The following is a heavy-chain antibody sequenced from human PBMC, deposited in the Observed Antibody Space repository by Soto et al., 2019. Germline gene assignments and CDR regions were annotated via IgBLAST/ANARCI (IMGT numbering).Heavy chain of an antibody. D-gene: IGHD5-12*01. J-gene: IGHJ6*02. CDR1: GGTFSSYA. V-gene: IGHV1-69*13. CDR3: ARGAVATILDYYYYGLDV. Sequence: EASVKVSCKASGGTFSSYAISWVRQAPGQGLEWMGGIIPIFGTANYAQKFQGRVTITADESTSTAYMELSSLRSEDTAVYYCARGAVATILDYYYYGLDVWGQGTTVTVSS. CDR2: IIPIFGTA.